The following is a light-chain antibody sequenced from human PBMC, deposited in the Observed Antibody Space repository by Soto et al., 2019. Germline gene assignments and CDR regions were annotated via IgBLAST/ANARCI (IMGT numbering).Light chain of an antibody. Sequence: EIVLTQSPATLSLSPGERVTLSCRASQSVSNSLAWYQQKPGQPPRLLIYDVSNRATGIPARFSGSGSGTDFTLTITSLEPEDFATYYCQQYSRYPFTFGPGTKVDIK. CDR2: DVS. CDR3: QQYSRYPFT. CDR1: QSVSNS. J-gene: IGKJ3*01. V-gene: IGKV3-11*01.